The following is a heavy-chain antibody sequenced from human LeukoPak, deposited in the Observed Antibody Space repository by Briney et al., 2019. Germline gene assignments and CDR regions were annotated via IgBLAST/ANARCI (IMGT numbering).Heavy chain of an antibody. CDR3: ARDMSTAVTPISYAFDV. D-gene: IGHD4-23*01. CDR1: ENTFTNYY. CDR2: INPNGGRT. V-gene: IGHV1-46*01. J-gene: IGHJ3*01. Sequence: ASVKVSCKASENTFTNYYMHWVRQAPGQGLEWLGIINPNGGRTAYAQNFQGRVSMTRDTSTTTVYMELSSPRSDDTAVYYCARDMSTAVTPISYAFDVWGQGTMVAVSS.